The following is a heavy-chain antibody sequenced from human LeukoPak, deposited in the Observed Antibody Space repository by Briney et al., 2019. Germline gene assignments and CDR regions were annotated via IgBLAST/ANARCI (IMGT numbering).Heavy chain of an antibody. Sequence: GGSLRLSCAASGFTFSRYSMNWVRQAPGKGLEWVSSITSSSSYIYYADSVKGRFTISRDNAKNSLYLQMNSLRAEDTAVYYCATDIYGDHDYWGQGTLVTVSS. J-gene: IGHJ4*02. CDR2: ITSSSSYI. V-gene: IGHV3-21*01. D-gene: IGHD4-17*01. CDR1: GFTFSRYS. CDR3: ATDIYGDHDY.